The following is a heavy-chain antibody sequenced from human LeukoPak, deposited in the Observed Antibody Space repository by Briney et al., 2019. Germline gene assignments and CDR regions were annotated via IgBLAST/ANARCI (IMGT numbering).Heavy chain of an antibody. CDR2: ISTSSSYI. J-gene: IGHJ6*03. V-gene: IGHV3-21*01. CDR1: GFTFSSYS. Sequence: GGSLRLSCAASGFTFSSYSMNWVRQAPGKGLEWVSSISTSSSYIYYADSVKGRFTISRDNAKNSLYLQMNSLRVEDTAVYYCARAVVPAAITSYYYYMDVWGKGTTVTVSS. D-gene: IGHD2-2*02. CDR3: ARAVVPAAITSYYYYMDV.